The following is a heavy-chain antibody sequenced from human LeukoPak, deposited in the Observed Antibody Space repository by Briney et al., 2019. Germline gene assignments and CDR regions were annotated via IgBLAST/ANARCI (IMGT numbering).Heavy chain of an antibody. CDR2: IYYSGST. V-gene: IGHV4-31*11. Sequence: SETLSLTCAVSGGSVSSGGHYWSWIRQHPGKGLEWIGYIYYSGSTYYNPSLKSRVTISVDTSKNQFSLKLSSVTAADTAVYYCARTSYGYYYYYGMDVWGQGTTVTVSS. CDR3: ARTSYGYYYYYGMDV. J-gene: IGHJ6*02. D-gene: IGHD5-18*01. CDR1: GGSVSSGGHY.